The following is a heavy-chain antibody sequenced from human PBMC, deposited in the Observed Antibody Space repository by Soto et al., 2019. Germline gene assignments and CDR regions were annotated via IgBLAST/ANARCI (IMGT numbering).Heavy chain of an antibody. CDR2: IYYSGST. D-gene: IGHD3-10*01. CDR3: ARGERIGELTPPYDY. V-gene: IGHV4-61*01. CDR1: GGSVSSGSYY. J-gene: IGHJ4*02. Sequence: QVQLQESGPGLVKPSETLSLTCTVSGGSVSSGSYYWSWIRQPPGKGLEWIGYIYYSGSTNYNPPLTSRVTISVDTSKNQFSLKLSSVTAADTAVYYCARGERIGELTPPYDYWGQGTQVTVSS.